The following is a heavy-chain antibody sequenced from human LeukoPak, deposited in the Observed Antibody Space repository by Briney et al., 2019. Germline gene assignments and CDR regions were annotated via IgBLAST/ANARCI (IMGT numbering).Heavy chain of an antibody. D-gene: IGHD3-3*01. CDR1: GFSLSTSGMC. CDR2: IDWDDDK. J-gene: IGHJ6*03. Sequence: SGPRLSKPTQTLTLTCTFSGFSLSTSGMCVSWIRQPPGKALEWLARIDWDDDKYYSTSLKTRLTISKDTSKNQVVLTMTNMDPVDTATYYCARSYSGDFWSGYYTSYYYYYMDVWGKGTTVTVSS. V-gene: IGHV2-70*11. CDR3: ARSYSGDFWSGYYTSYYYYYMDV.